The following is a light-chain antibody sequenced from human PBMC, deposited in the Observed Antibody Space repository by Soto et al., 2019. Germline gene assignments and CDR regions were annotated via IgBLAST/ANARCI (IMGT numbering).Light chain of an antibody. CDR2: AAS. Sequence: IQLTQSPSSLSASVGDRVTITCRASQGINSFLAWYQHKPGKAPKLPMYAASTLQSGVPSRFSGSGSETDFTLTISSLQPEDFATYYCQQLERYPSTFGGGTKVEIK. J-gene: IGKJ4*01. CDR1: QGINSF. CDR3: QQLERYPST. V-gene: IGKV1-9*01.